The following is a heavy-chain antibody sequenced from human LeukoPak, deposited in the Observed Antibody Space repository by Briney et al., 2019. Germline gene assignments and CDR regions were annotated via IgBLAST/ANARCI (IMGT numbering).Heavy chain of an antibody. V-gene: IGHV4-39*07. CDR1: GGSISSSSYY. Sequence: SETLSLTCTVAGGSISSSSYYWGWIRQPPGKGVEWIGSIYYSGSTYYNPSLKSRVTISVDTSKNQFSLKLSSVTAADTAVYYCARDSSGWLDYWGQGTLVTVSS. D-gene: IGHD6-19*01. J-gene: IGHJ4*02. CDR2: IYYSGST. CDR3: ARDSSGWLDY.